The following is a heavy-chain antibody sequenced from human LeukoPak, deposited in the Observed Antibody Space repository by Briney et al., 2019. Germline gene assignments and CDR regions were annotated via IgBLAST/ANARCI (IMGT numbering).Heavy chain of an antibody. CDR2: VSYDGTNK. J-gene: IGHJ4*02. CDR1: GFTFSSYA. V-gene: IGHV3-30-3*01. CDR3: ASSPSSYFDY. Sequence: GGSLRLSCAASGFTFSSYAMHWVRHAPGKGLEWVALVSYDGTNKYYADSVMGRFTVSRDNPKNTLYLQMNSLTTEDTAVYYCASSPSSYFDYWGQGTLVTVSS. D-gene: IGHD6-13*01.